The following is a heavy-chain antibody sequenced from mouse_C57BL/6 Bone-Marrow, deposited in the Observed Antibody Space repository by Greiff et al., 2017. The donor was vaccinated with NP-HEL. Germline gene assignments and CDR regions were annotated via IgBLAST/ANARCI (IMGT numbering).Heavy chain of an antibody. Sequence: EVQVVESGGGLVKPGGSLKLSCAASGFTFSSYAMSWVRQTPEKRLEWVATISDGGSYTYYPDNVKGRFTISRDNAKNNLYLQMSHLKSEDTAMYYCAREGLRRTLYAMDYWGQGTSVTVSS. V-gene: IGHV5-4*01. CDR2: ISDGGSYT. D-gene: IGHD2-2*01. CDR1: GFTFSSYA. J-gene: IGHJ4*01. CDR3: AREGLRRTLYAMDY.